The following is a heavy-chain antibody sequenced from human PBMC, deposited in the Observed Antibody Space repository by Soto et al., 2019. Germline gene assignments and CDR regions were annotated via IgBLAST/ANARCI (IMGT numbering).Heavy chain of an antibody. J-gene: IGHJ4*02. CDR1: GITFGSRA. CDR3: AKDEHSGSFSYFDY. V-gene: IGHV3-23*01. Sequence: EVQLLESGGDLIQPGGSLRLSCVASGITFGSRAMSWVRQAPGEGLEWVSTISGSGGSTYYADSVKGRFTISRDNSKNTLYLQMNSLRAEDTAVYYCAKDEHSGSFSYFDYWGQGTLVTVSS. D-gene: IGHD1-26*01. CDR2: ISGSGGST.